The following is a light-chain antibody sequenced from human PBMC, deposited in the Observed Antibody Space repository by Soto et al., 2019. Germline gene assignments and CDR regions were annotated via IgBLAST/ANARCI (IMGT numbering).Light chain of an antibody. Sequence: IVMTQSPATLSVSPGERATLSCRVSQSVSSTLAWYQQKPGQAPRLLIYGASTRATGIPARFSGSGSGTEFTLTISSLHSEDFAVYYCQQRSNWPPEITFGQGTRLEIK. V-gene: IGKV3-15*01. CDR3: QQRSNWPPEIT. J-gene: IGKJ5*01. CDR2: GAS. CDR1: QSVSST.